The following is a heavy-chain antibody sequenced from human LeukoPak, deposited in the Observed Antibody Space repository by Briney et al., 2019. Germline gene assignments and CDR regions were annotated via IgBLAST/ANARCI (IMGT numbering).Heavy chain of an antibody. V-gene: IGHV3-21*01. D-gene: IGHD2-2*01. CDR1: GFTFSSYS. Sequence: GGSLRLSCAASGFTFSSYSMNWVRQAPGKGLEWVSSISSSSSYIYYADSVKGRFTISRDNAKNSLYLQTNSLRAEDTAVYYCARRPSTDFDYWGQGTLVTVSS. CDR3: ARRPSTDFDY. CDR2: ISSSSSYI. J-gene: IGHJ4*02.